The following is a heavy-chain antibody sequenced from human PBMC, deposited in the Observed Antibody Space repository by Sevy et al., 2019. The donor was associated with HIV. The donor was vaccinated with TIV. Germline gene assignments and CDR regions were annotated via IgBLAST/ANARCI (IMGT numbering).Heavy chain of an antibody. CDR1: GFSFSDYY. CDR2: ISSGSRYT. J-gene: IGHJ4*02. V-gene: IGHV3-11*06. D-gene: IGHD6-13*01. Sequence: GGSLRLSCAASGFSFSDYYMTWIRQAPGKGLEWVSYISSGSRYTNYADSVKGRFAISRDNAENSLYLQMSSLRAEDTAVYYYARVRVVAADYYFDYWGQGTLVTVSS. CDR3: ARVRVVAADYYFDY.